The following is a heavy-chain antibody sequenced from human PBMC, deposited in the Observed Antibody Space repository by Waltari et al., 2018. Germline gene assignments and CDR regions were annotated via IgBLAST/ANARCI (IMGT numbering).Heavy chain of an antibody. V-gene: IGHV4-59*11. CDR1: RGSMRRHY. J-gene: IGHJ6*02. CDR3: ARDRVVPADEPDYYGLDV. CDR2: IDYNGAT. D-gene: IGHD2-2*01. Sequence: QVHLQESGPGQVKPSDTLSRTCDVSRGSMRRHYWRWARRPPGKGLEWIGSIDYNGATNYDPALMSRVTISVDTAKNQFSLKLSSVTAADTAVYYCARDRVVPADEPDYYGLDVWGQGTTVTVSS.